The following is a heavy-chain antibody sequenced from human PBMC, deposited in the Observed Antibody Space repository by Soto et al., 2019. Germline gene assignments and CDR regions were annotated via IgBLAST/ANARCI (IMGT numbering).Heavy chain of an antibody. Sequence: GGSLRLSCAASGFTFSSYSMNWVRQAPGMGLEWVSSISSSSSYIYYADSVKGRFTISRDNAKNSLYLQMNSLRAEDTAVYYCARDLGYSGYDYFDYWGQGTLVTVSS. D-gene: IGHD5-12*01. CDR3: ARDLGYSGYDYFDY. CDR1: GFTFSSYS. J-gene: IGHJ4*02. V-gene: IGHV3-21*01. CDR2: ISSSSSYI.